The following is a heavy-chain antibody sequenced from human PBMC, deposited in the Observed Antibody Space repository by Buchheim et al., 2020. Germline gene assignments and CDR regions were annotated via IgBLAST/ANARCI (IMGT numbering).Heavy chain of an antibody. CDR3: ARDDRNGWYVDDY. CDR1: GFTFSLYN. CDR2: ISSDSGYI. Sequence: EVQLVESGGGLVKPGGSLRLSCAASGFTFSLYNMNWVRQAPGKGLEWVSLISSDSGYIRYAHSVKGRFTVFRDNARNSLYLQMNSLRAEDTAMYYCARDDRNGWYVDDYWGQGTL. D-gene: IGHD6-19*01. J-gene: IGHJ4*02. V-gene: IGHV3-21*01.